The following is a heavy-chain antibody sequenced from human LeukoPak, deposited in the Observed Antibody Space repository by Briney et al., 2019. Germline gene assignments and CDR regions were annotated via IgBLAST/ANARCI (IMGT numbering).Heavy chain of an antibody. J-gene: IGHJ4*02. V-gene: IGHV1-18*01. D-gene: IGHD2-15*01. Sequence: ASAKVSCKASGYTFTSYDIAWVRQAPGQGLEWMAWISAYNGDTNYAQKLQGRVTMTTDTSTSTAYMELTSLNSDDTAVYYCARDVYCSGGNCYYYFDYWGQGPLVTVSS. CDR3: ARDVYCSGGNCYYYFDY. CDR1: GYTFTSYD. CDR2: ISAYNGDT.